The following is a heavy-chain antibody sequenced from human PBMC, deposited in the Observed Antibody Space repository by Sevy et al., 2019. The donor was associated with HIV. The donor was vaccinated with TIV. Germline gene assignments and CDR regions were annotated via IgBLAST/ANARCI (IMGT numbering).Heavy chain of an antibody. CDR1: GFRFGSQA. CDR2: MNGRGDSR. V-gene: IGHV3-23*01. CDR3: AKDVPDQSWYDDFRSGSPCFDY. Sequence: GGSLRLSCVGSGFRFGSQAMSWVRQAPGKGLEWVSGMNGRGDSRGYSHSVKGRFTISRDNSKNPVYLQMNSLTAEDTALYYCAKDVPDQSWYDDFRSGSPCFDYWGRGILVTVSS. J-gene: IGHJ4*01. D-gene: IGHD3-3*01.